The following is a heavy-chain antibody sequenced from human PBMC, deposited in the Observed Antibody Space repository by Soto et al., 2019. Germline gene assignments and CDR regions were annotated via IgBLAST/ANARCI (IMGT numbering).Heavy chain of an antibody. CDR3: ARDRSYSSGWYYFEY. Sequence: SETLSLTCTFSVGSISSYYWSWIRHPPGKGLEWIGYIYYSGSTNYNPSLKSRVTISVDTSKNQFSLKLSSVTAADTAVYYCARDRSYSSGWYYFEYLGQGTLVTVS. D-gene: IGHD6-19*01. CDR1: VGSISSYY. V-gene: IGHV4-59*01. CDR2: IYYSGST. J-gene: IGHJ4*02.